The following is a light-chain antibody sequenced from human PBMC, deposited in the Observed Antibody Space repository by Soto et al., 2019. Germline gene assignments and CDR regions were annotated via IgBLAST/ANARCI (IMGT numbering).Light chain of an antibody. J-gene: IGKJ1*01. CDR3: QQHGSSRWT. CDR1: QSVLYSSNNKNY. V-gene: IGKV4-1*01. CDR2: GAS. Sequence: DIVMTQSPDSLAVSLGERATINCKSSQSVLYSSNNKNYLAWYQQKPGQAPRLLIFGASSRATGIPDRFSGSASATDFTLTISRLEPEDFAVYYCQQHGSSRWTFGQGTKVAIK.